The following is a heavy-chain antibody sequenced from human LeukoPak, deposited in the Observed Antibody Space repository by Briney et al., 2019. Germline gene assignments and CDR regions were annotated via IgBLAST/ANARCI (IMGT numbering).Heavy chain of an antibody. J-gene: IGHJ4*02. Sequence: GGSLRLSCAASGFTFSDSYMSWLRQAPGKGLEWVSYISSGGTTTYYADSVKGRFTISRDNAKNSLYLQMNSLRAEDTAVYYCARDPYSSSSYFDSWGQGTLVTVSS. D-gene: IGHD6-6*01. V-gene: IGHV3-11*01. CDR3: ARDPYSSSSYFDS. CDR2: ISSGGTTT. CDR1: GFTFSDSY.